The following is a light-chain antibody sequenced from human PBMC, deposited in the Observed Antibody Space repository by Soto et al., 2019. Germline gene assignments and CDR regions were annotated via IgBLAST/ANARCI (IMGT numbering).Light chain of an antibody. CDR2: DVS. Sequence: QSVLTQPASVSGSPGQSITISCTGTSSDVGGYNYVSWYQSHPGEAPKLIIYDVSNRPSGVSDRFSGSKSGNTASLTISGLQAEDEADHYCSSYTSSISYVFGTGTKVTVL. V-gene: IGLV2-14*03. CDR3: SSYTSSISYV. CDR1: SSDVGGYNY. J-gene: IGLJ1*01.